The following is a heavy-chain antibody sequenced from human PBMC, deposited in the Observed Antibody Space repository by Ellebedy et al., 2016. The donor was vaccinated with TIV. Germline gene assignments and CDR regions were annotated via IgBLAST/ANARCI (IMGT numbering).Heavy chain of an antibody. Sequence: MPSETLSLTCIVSGGSISPHFWSWIRQSPEKGLEWIGYVSYSGRTNYNPSLNGRVTMSIDTSKKQFTLQMKSVTAADTAVYYCARQGSYYGSGSYGDFDPWGRGALVIVSA. CDR3: ARQGSYYGSGSYGDFDP. CDR2: VSYSGRT. J-gene: IGHJ5*02. D-gene: IGHD3-10*01. V-gene: IGHV4-59*08. CDR1: GGSISPHF.